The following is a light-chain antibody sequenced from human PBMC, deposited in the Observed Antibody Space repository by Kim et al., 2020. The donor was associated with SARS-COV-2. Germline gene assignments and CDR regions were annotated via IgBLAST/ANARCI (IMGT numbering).Light chain of an antibody. J-gene: IGLJ2*01. CDR1: SSDVGGYNY. Sequence: PGESITISCSGTSSDVGGYNYVSWYQQHPGKAPKLMIYDVSKRPSGVSNRFSGSKSGNTASLTISGLQAADEADYYCSSYTSSSTSFGGGTKLTVL. V-gene: IGLV2-14*04. CDR2: DVS. CDR3: SSYTSSSTS.